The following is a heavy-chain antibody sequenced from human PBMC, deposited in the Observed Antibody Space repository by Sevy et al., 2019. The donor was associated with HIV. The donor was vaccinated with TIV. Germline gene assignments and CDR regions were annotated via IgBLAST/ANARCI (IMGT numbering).Heavy chain of an antibody. CDR2: MMSKTDGGTI. CDR1: GFTFSIIY. Sequence: GGSLRLSCAASGFTFSIIYMNWVRQSPGKGLEWVGRMMSKTDGGTIDYAAPVKDRFTMSREDSKNTLYLQMNSLKADDTAVYYCTTVGFPHWGSEAFDIWGQGTMVTVSS. CDR3: TTVGFPHWGSEAFDI. J-gene: IGHJ3*02. V-gene: IGHV3-15*01. D-gene: IGHD3-16*01.